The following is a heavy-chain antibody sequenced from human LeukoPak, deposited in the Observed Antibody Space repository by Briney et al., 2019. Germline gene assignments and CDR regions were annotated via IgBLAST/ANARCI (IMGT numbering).Heavy chain of an antibody. Sequence: SETLSLTCTVSGYSISSGYYWSWIRQPPGKGLEWIGYMYYSGSTNYNPSLKSRVTISVDMSKNQVSLKLSSVTAAETAVYYCARDRVGQQLVGRKYYYYYMDVWGKGTTVTISS. CDR1: GYSISSGYY. CDR2: MYYSGST. CDR3: ARDRVGQQLVGRKYYYYYMDV. D-gene: IGHD6-13*01. V-gene: IGHV4-61*01. J-gene: IGHJ6*03.